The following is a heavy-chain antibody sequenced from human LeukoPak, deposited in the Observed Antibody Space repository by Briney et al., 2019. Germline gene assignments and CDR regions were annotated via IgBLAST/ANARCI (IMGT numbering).Heavy chain of an antibody. J-gene: IGHJ5*02. CDR3: ARTGQELLWFGELSSISWFDP. Sequence: PSETLSLTCTVSGGSISSYYWSWIRQPPGKGLEWIGYIYYSGSTNYNPSLKSRVTISVDTSKNQFSLKLSSVTAADTAVYYCARTGQELLWFGELSSISWFDPWGQGTLVTDSS. V-gene: IGHV4-59*01. CDR2: IYYSGST. D-gene: IGHD3-10*01. CDR1: GGSISSYY.